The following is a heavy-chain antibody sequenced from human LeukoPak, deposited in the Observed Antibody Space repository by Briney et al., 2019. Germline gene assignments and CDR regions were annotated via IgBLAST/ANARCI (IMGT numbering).Heavy chain of an antibody. D-gene: IGHD5-18*01. Sequence: GGSLRLSCVASGFTFTNYWMSWARQVPGKGLEWVANIKQDGSEELYADSVRGRYTISRDNAKNSLYLQMNSLRAEDTAVYHCARGYSYGLAPFDYWGQGTLVSVSS. CDR3: ARGYSYGLAPFDY. CDR1: GFTFTNYW. J-gene: IGHJ4*02. V-gene: IGHV3-7*01. CDR2: IKQDGSEE.